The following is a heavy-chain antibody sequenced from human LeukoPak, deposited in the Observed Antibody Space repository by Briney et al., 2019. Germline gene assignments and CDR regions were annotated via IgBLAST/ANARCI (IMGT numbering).Heavy chain of an antibody. CDR1: GFTFSNAW. J-gene: IGHJ3*02. Sequence: GGSLRLSCAASGFTFSNAWMSWVRQAPGKGLEWVGRIKSKTDGGTADYAAPVKGRFTISRDDSKNTLYLQMNSLKTEDTAVYYCTTDRAGDAFDIWGQGTMVTVSS. V-gene: IGHV3-15*01. CDR3: TTDRAGDAFDI. CDR2: IKSKTDGGTA.